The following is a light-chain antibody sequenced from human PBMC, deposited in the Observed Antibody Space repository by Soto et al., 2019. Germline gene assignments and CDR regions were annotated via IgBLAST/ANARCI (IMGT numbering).Light chain of an antibody. Sequence: DIQMTQSPSSLSAYVGDRVTITCRASQSISGYLNWYQQRPGKAPKVLIYAASNLQSGVPSRFSGGGSGTDFSLTITSLQPEDYATYYCQQSYRMPVTFGGGTKVDIK. CDR3: QQSYRMPVT. J-gene: IGKJ4*01. V-gene: IGKV1-39*01. CDR1: QSISGY. CDR2: AAS.